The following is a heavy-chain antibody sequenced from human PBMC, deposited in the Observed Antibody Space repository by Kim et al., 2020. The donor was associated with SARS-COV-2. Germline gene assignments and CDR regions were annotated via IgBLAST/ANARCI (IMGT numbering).Heavy chain of an antibody. Sequence: SETLSLTCAVYGGSFSGYYWSWIRQPPGKGLEWIGEINHSGSTNYNPSLKSRVTISVDTSKNQFSLKLSSVTAADTAVYYCARADSSSFTGLYWGQGTLVTVSS. CDR2: INHSGST. J-gene: IGHJ4*02. V-gene: IGHV4-34*01. CDR1: GGSFSGYY. CDR3: ARADSSSFTGLY. D-gene: IGHD3-22*01.